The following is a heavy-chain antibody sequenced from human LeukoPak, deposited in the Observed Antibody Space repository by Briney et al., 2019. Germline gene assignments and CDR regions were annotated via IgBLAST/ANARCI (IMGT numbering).Heavy chain of an antibody. J-gene: IGHJ6*02. Sequence: ASEKVSCKASGYTFTSYYMHWVRQAPGQGLEWMGIINPSGGSTSYAQKFQGRVTMTRDTSTSTVYMELSSLRSEDTAVYYCARGKWFGEAYYYYYYGMDVWGQGTTVTVSS. CDR2: INPSGGST. D-gene: IGHD3-10*01. CDR1: GYTFTSYY. CDR3: ARGKWFGEAYYYYYYGMDV. V-gene: IGHV1-46*01.